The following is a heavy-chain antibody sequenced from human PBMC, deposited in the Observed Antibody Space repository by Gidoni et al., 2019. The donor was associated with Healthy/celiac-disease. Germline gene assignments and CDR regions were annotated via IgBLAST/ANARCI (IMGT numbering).Heavy chain of an antibody. V-gene: IGHV1-2*02. D-gene: IGHD3-16*02. CDR2: INPNSGGT. J-gene: IGHJ6*02. CDR3: ARDTPYDYIWGSYRSPKVHGMDV. Sequence: QVQLVQSGAEVKKPGASVKVSCKASGYTFTGYYMHWVRQAPGQGLEWMGWINPNSGGTNYAQKFQGRVTMTRDTSISTAYMELSRLRSDDTAVYYCARDTPYDYIWGSYRSPKVHGMDVWGQGTTVTVSS. CDR1: GYTFTGYY.